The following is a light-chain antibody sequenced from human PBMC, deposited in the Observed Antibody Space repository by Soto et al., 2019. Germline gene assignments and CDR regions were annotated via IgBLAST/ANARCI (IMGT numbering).Light chain of an antibody. CDR2: DAS. CDR1: HDITSY. V-gene: IGKV1-33*01. J-gene: IGKJ3*01. Sequence: DIQMTQSPSSLSASVGDRVTITCQASHDITSYLNWYQHKPGKAPKILIYDASILEAGVPSRFSGSGSGTDFTFTISSLQPEDVATYYCQKCDYLPIFGPGTTVVFK. CDR3: QKCDYLPI.